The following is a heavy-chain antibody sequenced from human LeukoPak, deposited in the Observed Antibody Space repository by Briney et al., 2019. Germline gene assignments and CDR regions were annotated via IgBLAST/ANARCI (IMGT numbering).Heavy chain of an antibody. CDR2: ISPSGGIT. CDR1: GFTFSTYG. V-gene: IGHV3-23*01. Sequence: GGSLRLSCAASGFTFSTYGMNWVRQAPGKGLEWVSGISPSGGITYYTDSVKGRFTISRDNSKHTVSLQMNSLRAEDTAVYYCAKDGSSDAFDIWGQGTMVTVSS. J-gene: IGHJ3*02. CDR3: AKDGSSDAFDI. D-gene: IGHD3-10*01.